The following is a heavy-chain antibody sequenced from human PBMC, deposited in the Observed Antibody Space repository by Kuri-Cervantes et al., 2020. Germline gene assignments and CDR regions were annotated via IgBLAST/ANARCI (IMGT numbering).Heavy chain of an antibody. CDR3: ARDPTVVTPCWYFDL. J-gene: IGHJ2*01. Sequence: GSLRLSCAVSGGSISSSNWWSWVRQPPGKGLEWIGRIYTSGSTNYNPSLKSRVTISVDKSKNQFSLKLSSVTAADTALYYCARDPTVVTPCWYFDLWGRGTLVTVSS. CDR2: IYTSGST. CDR1: GGSISSSNW. V-gene: IGHV4-4*02. D-gene: IGHD4-23*01.